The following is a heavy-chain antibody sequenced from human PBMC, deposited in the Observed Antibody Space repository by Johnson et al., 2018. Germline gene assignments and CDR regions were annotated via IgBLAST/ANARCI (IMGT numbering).Heavy chain of an antibody. CDR3: ASSGYYYDSSDYYGYFQH. J-gene: IGHJ1*01. V-gene: IGHV3-33*08. D-gene: IGHD3-22*01. CDR1: GFTFINYG. Sequence: QVQLVQSGGGVVQPGRSLRLSCAASGFTFINYGMHWVRQAPGKGLEWVAVIWYDGSNKYYADSVKGRFTISRDNAKNSLYLQMNSLRVEDTAVYYCASSGYYYDSSDYYGYFQHWGKGTLVTVSS. CDR2: IWYDGSNK.